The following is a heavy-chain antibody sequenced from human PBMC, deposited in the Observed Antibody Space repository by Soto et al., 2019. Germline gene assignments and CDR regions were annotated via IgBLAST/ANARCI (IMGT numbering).Heavy chain of an antibody. CDR1: VFIPSNYA. V-gene: IGHV3-30*18. Sequence: WGSLLVPCVPHVFIPSNYAMHWVRQAPGKGLDLVAIILFDGRNEYYADSVKGRFIISRDNSKNTLYLQMNSLRPEDTAVYYCAKDKPPNNDILTAYHSGFDYWGQGTMVTGSS. CDR3: AKDKPPNNDILTAYHSGFDY. J-gene: IGHJ4*02. D-gene: IGHD3-9*01. CDR2: ILFDGRNE.